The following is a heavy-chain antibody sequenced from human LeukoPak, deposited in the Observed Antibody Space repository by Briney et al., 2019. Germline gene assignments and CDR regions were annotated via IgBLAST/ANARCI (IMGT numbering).Heavy chain of an antibody. J-gene: IGHJ1*01. CDR1: GFTLSSYW. CDR3: ARAPSEIGGYYPEYFRH. Sequence: GGSLRLSCAASGFTLSSYWMHWVRQAPGKGLVWVSRIKSDGRTNYADSVKGRLTISRDNAKNTVSLQMNSLRAEDTGVYYCARAPSEIGGYYPEYFRHWGQGTLVIVSS. V-gene: IGHV3-74*01. D-gene: IGHD3-22*01. CDR2: IKSDGRT.